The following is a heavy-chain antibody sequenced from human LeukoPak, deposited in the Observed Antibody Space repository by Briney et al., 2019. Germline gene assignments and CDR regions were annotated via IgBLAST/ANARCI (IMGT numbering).Heavy chain of an antibody. CDR2: INPDGGER. Sequence: PGGSLRLSCAASGFSFSSYYMSWVREAPGKGLEWVALINPDGGERYYVDSVKGRFTISRDNAKNSLYLQMDSLRDDDTARYFCMRDLAEVPGPRMDVWGQGTTVTVSS. D-gene: IGHD3-3*02. CDR3: MRDLAEVPGPRMDV. V-gene: IGHV3-7*03. CDR1: GFSFSSYY. J-gene: IGHJ6*02.